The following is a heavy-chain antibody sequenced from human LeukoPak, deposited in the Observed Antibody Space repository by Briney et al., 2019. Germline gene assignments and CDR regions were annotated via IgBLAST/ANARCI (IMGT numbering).Heavy chain of an antibody. V-gene: IGHV5-51*01. D-gene: IGHD1-14*01. Sequence: GESLKISCKGSGYKFTNHWINWVRQMPGKGLEWMGIIYPGDSDTRYSPSFQGQVTISADKSITTAYLQWSSLKASDSAMYYCARDNETGVPFDFWGQGTLVTVSS. J-gene: IGHJ4*02. CDR2: IYPGDSDT. CDR3: ARDNETGVPFDF. CDR1: GYKFTNHW.